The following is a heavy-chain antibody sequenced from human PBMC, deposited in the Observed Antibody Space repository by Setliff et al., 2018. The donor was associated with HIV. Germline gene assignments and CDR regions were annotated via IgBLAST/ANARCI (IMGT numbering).Heavy chain of an antibody. CDR1: GFTFSSYG. J-gene: IGHJ4*02. V-gene: IGHV3-30*02. CDR3: ARGDGSDSGIYFDS. Sequence: RLSCAASGFTFSSYGMHWVRQAPDEGLEWVAFIRYDASYRYYADSVKGRFTISRDNGKNSLYLQMNSLRAEDTAVYYCARGDGSDSGIYFDSWGQGTLVTVSS. D-gene: IGHD4-17*01. CDR2: IRYDASYR.